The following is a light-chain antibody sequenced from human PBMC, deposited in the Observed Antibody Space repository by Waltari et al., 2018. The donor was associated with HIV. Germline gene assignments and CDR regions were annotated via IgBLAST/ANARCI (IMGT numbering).Light chain of an antibody. Sequence: DIAMTKSPASLAVSLGERASINCKSSQTLFSDSNNKNFLGWYQQKPGPPPKLLIFWASTRASGVPDRVSGSGSGTDFTRTISSLQAEDVAVYYCQQYYSSPLTFGGGTKVEIK. J-gene: IGKJ4*01. CDR3: QQYYSSPLT. CDR2: WAS. V-gene: IGKV4-1*01. CDR1: QTLFSDSNNKNF.